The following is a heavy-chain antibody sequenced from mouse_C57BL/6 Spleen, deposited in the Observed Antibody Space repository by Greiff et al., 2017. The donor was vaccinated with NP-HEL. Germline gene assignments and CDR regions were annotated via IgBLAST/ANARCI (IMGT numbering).Heavy chain of an antibody. D-gene: IGHD2-1*01. CDR2: IYPRSGNT. J-gene: IGHJ3*01. V-gene: IGHV1-81*01. Sequence: VQLQQSGAELARPGASVKLSCKASGYTFTSYGISWVKQRTGQGLEWIGEIYPRSGNTYYNEKFKGKATLTADKSSSTAYMELRSLTSEDSAVYFCARGTRYYGNYVGTWFAYWGQGTLVTVSA. CDR1: GYTFTSYG. CDR3: ARGTRYYGNYVGTWFAY.